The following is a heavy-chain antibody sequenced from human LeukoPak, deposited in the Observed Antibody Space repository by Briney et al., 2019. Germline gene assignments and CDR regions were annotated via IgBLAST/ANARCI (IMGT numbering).Heavy chain of an antibody. J-gene: IGHJ4*02. D-gene: IGHD3-10*01. CDR1: GGSFSGYY. Sequence: PSDPLSLTCAVYGGSFSGYYWSWIREPPGKGREGIGEIIHRENTNYNPSLKSRVTISVDTSKNQFSLKLSSVPAADTAVYYCARGPPTYYGSGSYYYIWGQGTLVTVSS. CDR2: IIHRENT. CDR3: ARGPPTYYGSGSYYYI. V-gene: IGHV4-34*01.